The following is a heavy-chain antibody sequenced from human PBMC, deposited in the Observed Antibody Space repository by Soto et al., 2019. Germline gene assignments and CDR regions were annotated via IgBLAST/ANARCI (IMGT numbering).Heavy chain of an antibody. CDR1: GYTFSSYA. Sequence: ASVKVSCKASGYTFSSYAMHWVRQAPGQRLEWMGWINAGNGNRKYSQKFQGRVTITRDTSASTAYMELSSLRSEDTAVYYCAQTITDTQTPYYYYYGMDVWGQGTTVTVSS. CDR3: AQTITDTQTPYYYYYGMDV. V-gene: IGHV1-3*01. CDR2: INAGNGNR. D-gene: IGHD3-10*01. J-gene: IGHJ6*02.